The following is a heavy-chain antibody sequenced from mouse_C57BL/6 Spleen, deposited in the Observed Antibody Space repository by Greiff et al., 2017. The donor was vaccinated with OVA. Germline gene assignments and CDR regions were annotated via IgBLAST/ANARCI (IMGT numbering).Heavy chain of an antibody. CDR1: GYSITSGYY. CDR3: ARRGMVPYFDY. Sequence: EVQLQESGPGLVKPSQSLSLTCSVTGYSITSGYYWNWIRQFPGNKLEWMGYISYDGSNNYNPSLKNRISITRDTSKNQFFLKLNSVTTEDTATYYCARRGMVPYFDYWGQGTTLTVSS. J-gene: IGHJ2*01. CDR2: ISYDGSN. V-gene: IGHV3-6*01. D-gene: IGHD2-3*01.